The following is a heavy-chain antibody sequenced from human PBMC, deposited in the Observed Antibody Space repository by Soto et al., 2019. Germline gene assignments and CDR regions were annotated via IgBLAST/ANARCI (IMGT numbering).Heavy chain of an antibody. D-gene: IGHD3-9*01. V-gene: IGHV3-74*01. J-gene: IGHJ4*02. CDR1: GFPFSPAW. CDR2: ISGDEVTT. CDR3: AREYYGLLTGYYTDY. Sequence: EVQLVESGGDLVQRGGPLGFPFPASGFPFSPAWFHWVGQPPGQGLNGAARISGDEVTTYYPDSVTGRCTVSRDKAKNTLSLQISGLRAEDTAVYYCAREYYGLLTGYYTDYWGQGTLVSVSS.